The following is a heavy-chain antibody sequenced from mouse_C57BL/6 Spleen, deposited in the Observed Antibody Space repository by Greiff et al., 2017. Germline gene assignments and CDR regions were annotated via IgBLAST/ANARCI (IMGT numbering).Heavy chain of an antibody. CDR1: GFTFSDYG. V-gene: IGHV5-17*01. Sequence: EVKLVESGGGLVQPGGSLKLSCAASGFTFSDYGMHWVRQAPEKGLEWVAYISSGSSTIYLADTVKGRFTISRDNAKNTLFLQMTSLRSEDTAMYYCARDDYDGYWGQGTTLTVSS. CDR3: ARDDYDGY. J-gene: IGHJ2*01. D-gene: IGHD2-4*01. CDR2: ISSGSSTI.